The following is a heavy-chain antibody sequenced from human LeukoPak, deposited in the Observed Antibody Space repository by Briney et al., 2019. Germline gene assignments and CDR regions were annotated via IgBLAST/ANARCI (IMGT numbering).Heavy chain of an antibody. CDR2: IIPIFGTA. Sequence: SVKVSCKAPGGTFGSYVISWVRQAPGQGLEWMGGIIPIFGTAHYAQKFQGRLTITADESTSTVYMEMSSLRSEDTAMYYCAKEGDTALVTGYFDLWGRGTLVTVSA. J-gene: IGHJ2*01. CDR1: GGTFGSYV. D-gene: IGHD5-18*01. CDR3: AKEGDTALVTGYFDL. V-gene: IGHV1-69*01.